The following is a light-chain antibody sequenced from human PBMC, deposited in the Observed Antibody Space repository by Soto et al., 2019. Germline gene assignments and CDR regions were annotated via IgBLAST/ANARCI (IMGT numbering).Light chain of an antibody. J-gene: IGLJ1*01. V-gene: IGLV2-14*01. CDR1: SSDVVGYKY. CDR2: EVS. Sequence: QSALTQPASVSGSPGQSITISCTGTSSDVVGYKYVSWYQQHPGKAPKLMIYEVSTRPSGVSNRLSGSKSGKTASLTISGLQAEDESDCYCSSYTSSSAAFLYVFVTGTKLTVL. CDR3: SSYTSSSAAFLYV.